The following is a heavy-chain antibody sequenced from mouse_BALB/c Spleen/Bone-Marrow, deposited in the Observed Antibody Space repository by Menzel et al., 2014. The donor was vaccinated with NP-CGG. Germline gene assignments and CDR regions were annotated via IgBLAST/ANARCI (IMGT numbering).Heavy chain of an antibody. CDR1: GFSLTSYG. V-gene: IGHV2-4-1*01. Sequence: QVQLQQSGPGLVQPSQSLSITCTVSGFSLTSYGVHWVRQSPGKGLEWLGVIWSGGSTDYNAAFISRLSISKDNSKSQVFFKMNSLQADDTAIYYCARNEDYDWYFDVWGAGTTVTVSS. CDR2: IWSGGST. CDR3: ARNEDYDWYFDV. D-gene: IGHD2-4*01. J-gene: IGHJ1*01.